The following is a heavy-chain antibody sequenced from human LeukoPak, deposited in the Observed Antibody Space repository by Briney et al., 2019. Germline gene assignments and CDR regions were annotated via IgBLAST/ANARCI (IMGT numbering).Heavy chain of an antibody. CDR1: GFTFSNFN. Sequence: GGSLRLSCGASGFTFSNFNMNWDRQAPGGVLGWVSCISSSGYSIYYADSVKGRFTISRDNAKNSLYLQMDSLRVEDTAVYYCARDPYSGNYGAYYYYMDVWGKGTTVTISS. J-gene: IGHJ6*03. CDR3: ARDPYSGNYGAYYYYMDV. CDR2: ISSSGYSI. D-gene: IGHD1-26*01. V-gene: IGHV3-21*01.